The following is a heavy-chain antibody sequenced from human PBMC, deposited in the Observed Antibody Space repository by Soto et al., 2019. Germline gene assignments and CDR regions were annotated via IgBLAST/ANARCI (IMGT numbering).Heavy chain of an antibody. Sequence: PSETLSLTCAFYGGSFSGYYWSWIRQPPGKGLEWIGEINHSGSTNYNPSLKSRVTISVDTSKNQFSLKLSSVTAADTAVYYCASLNYGLGNWFDPWGQGTLVTVYS. J-gene: IGHJ5*02. CDR3: ASLNYGLGNWFDP. CDR2: INHSGST. V-gene: IGHV4-34*01. D-gene: IGHD4-17*01. CDR1: GGSFSGYY.